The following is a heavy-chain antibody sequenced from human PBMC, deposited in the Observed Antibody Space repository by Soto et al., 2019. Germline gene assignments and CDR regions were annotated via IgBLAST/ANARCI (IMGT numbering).Heavy chain of an antibody. V-gene: IGHV3-74*01. Sequence: PGGSLRLSCAASGFTFSNYFMHWVRQVPGEGLVWVSRMSGDGKTISYADSVKGRFTISRDNAKNTLYLQMNSLRVEDTAVYYCARTYVPGIAGFDPWGQGTLVTDSS. D-gene: IGHD1-1*01. CDR3: ARTYVPGIAGFDP. CDR1: GFTFSNYF. CDR2: MSGDGKTI. J-gene: IGHJ5*02.